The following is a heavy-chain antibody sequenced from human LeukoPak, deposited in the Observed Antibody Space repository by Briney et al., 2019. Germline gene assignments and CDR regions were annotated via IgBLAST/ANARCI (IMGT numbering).Heavy chain of an antibody. D-gene: IGHD1-1*01. J-gene: IGHJ4*02. CDR3: ARDQSGTTLDY. V-gene: IGHV3-74*01. CDR1: GFTLSGYW. CDR2: INNDGTST. Sequence: PGGSLRLSCAASGFTLSGYWMHWVRQAPGKGLVWVSRINNDGTSTIYADSVKGRFTISRDNAKNTLYLQTNSLRAEDTAIYYCARDQSGTTLDYWGQGTLVTVSS.